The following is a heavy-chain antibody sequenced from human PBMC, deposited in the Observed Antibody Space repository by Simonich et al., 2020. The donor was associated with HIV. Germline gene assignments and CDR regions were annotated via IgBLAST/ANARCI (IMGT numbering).Heavy chain of an antibody. CDR2: IIPIFGTA. D-gene: IGHD3-10*01. J-gene: IGHJ4*02. V-gene: IGHV1-69*13. CDR1: GGTFSSFA. CDR3: ARKGGGRGVYYFDY. Sequence: QVQLVQSGAEVKKPGSSVKVSCKASGGTFSSFAISWVRQAPGLGLGWVGVIIPIFGTANYAQMFQGRVTITADESTSTAYMELSSLRSEDTGIYYCARKGGGRGVYYFDYWGQGTLVTVSS.